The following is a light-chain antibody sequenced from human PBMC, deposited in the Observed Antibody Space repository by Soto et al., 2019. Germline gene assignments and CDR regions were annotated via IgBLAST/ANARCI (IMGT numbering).Light chain of an antibody. J-gene: IGKJ4*01. V-gene: IGKV3-15*01. Sequence: EFVLTQSPGTLSLSPGERATLSCRASQSVSSNYLAWYQQKPGQAPRLLIYGASTRATAVPARFSGSRSGPEFTLTINSLQSEDFAIYYCQRYNNWPLTFGGGTKV. CDR2: GAS. CDR1: QSVSSN. CDR3: QRYNNWPLT.